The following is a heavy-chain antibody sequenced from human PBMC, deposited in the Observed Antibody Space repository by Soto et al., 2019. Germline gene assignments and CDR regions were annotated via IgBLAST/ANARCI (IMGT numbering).Heavy chain of an antibody. CDR3: AREGYCSSTSCLPDAFDI. D-gene: IGHD2-2*01. V-gene: IGHV3-66*01. Sequence: GGSLRLSCAASGFTVSSNYMSWVRQAPGKGLEWVSVIYSGGSTYYADSVKGRFTISRDNSKNTLYLQMNSLRAEDTAVYYCAREGYCSSTSCLPDAFDIWGQGTMVTVSS. CDR2: IYSGGST. J-gene: IGHJ3*02. CDR1: GFTVSSNY.